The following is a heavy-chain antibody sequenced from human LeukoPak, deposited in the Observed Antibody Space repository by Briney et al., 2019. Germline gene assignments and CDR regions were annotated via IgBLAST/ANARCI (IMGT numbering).Heavy chain of an antibody. Sequence: SETLSLTCTVSGGSISSGDYYWRWIRQPPGKGLEWIGYIYYSGSTYYNPSLKSRVTISVDTSKNQFSLKLSSVTAADTAVYYCARVKLGGSYFFDYWGQGTLVTVSS. D-gene: IGHD1-26*01. CDR1: GGSISSGDYY. CDR3: ARVKLGGSYFFDY. J-gene: IGHJ4*02. CDR2: IYYSGST. V-gene: IGHV4-30-4*01.